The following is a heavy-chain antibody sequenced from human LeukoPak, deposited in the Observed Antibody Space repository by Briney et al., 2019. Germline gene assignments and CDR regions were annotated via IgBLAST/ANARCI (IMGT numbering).Heavy chain of an antibody. CDR1: GFTFSSYA. CDR3: ATSSSWEGGAFDI. Sequence: GGSLRLSCAASGFTFSSYAMSWVRQAPGKGLEWVSAISGSGGSTYYADSVKGRFTISRDNSKNTLYLQMNSLRAEDTAVYYCATSSSWEGGAFDIWGQGTMVTVSS. V-gene: IGHV3-23*01. CDR2: ISGSGGST. D-gene: IGHD6-13*01. J-gene: IGHJ3*02.